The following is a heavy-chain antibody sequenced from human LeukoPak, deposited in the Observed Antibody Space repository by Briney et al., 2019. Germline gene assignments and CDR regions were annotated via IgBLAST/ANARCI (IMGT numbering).Heavy chain of an antibody. CDR2: IKQDGSEK. D-gene: IGHD5-18*01. V-gene: IGHV3-7*01. CDR1: GFTFSSYA. Sequence: LSGGSLRLSCAASGFTFSSYAMSWVRQAPGKGLEWVANIKQDGSEKYYVDSVKGRFTISRDNAKNSLYLQMNSLRAEDTAVYYCARESGYTAPGMDYWGQGTLVTVSS. J-gene: IGHJ4*02. CDR3: ARESGYTAPGMDY.